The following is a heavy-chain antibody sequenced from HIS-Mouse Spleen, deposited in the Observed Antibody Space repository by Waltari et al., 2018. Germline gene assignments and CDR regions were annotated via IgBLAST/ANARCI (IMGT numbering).Heavy chain of an antibody. D-gene: IGHD3-3*01. CDR3: AREDFWSGYSNIGFDY. CDR2: INHSGST. J-gene: IGHJ4*02. Sequence: QVQLQQWGAGLLKPSETLSLTCAVYGGSFSGYYWSWIRTPPGKGLEWIGEINHSGSTNYNPDLKSRVTISVDTSKNQFSLKRSSVTAADTAVYYCAREDFWSGYSNIGFDYWGQGTLVTVSS. CDR1: GGSFSGYY. V-gene: IGHV4-34*01.